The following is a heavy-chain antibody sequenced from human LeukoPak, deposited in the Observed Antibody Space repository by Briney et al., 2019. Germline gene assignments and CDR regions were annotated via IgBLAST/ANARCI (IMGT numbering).Heavy chain of an antibody. CDR2: IYYSGST. Sequence: PSETLSLTCTVSAGSISTYYWGWIRQPPGQGLEYIGYIYYSGSTNYNPSLKSRVTMSLDTSKNQFSLKLSSVTAADTAVYYCAREEVPHGFDIWGQGTMVTVSS. CDR1: AGSISTYY. CDR3: AREEVPHGFDI. V-gene: IGHV4-59*01. J-gene: IGHJ3*02.